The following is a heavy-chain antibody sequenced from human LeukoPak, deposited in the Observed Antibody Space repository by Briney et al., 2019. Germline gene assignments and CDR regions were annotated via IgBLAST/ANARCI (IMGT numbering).Heavy chain of an antibody. J-gene: IGHJ4*02. CDR2: ISAYNGNT. V-gene: IGHV1-18*01. CDR3: ARDGASYYDSSGYFPAGFY. D-gene: IGHD3-22*01. CDR1: GYTFTSYG. Sequence: ASVKVSCKASGYTFTSYGISWVRQAPGQGLEWMGWISAYNGNTNYAQKLQGRVTMTTDTSTSTAYMELRSLRSDDTAVYYCARDGASYYDSSGYFPAGFYWGQGTLVTVSS.